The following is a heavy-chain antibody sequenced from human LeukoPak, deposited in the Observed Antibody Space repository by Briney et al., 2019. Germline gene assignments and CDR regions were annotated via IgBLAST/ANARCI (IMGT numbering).Heavy chain of an antibody. CDR1: GLTLSDKY. V-gene: IGHV3-11*04. Sequence: PGGSLRLSCTASGLTLSDKYMSWIRQAPGKGLEWVSYISISGTTMYYADSVKGRFTISRDNAKNSLYLQMNGLRDEDTAVYYCAREGTNWDFDYWGQGTLVTVSS. CDR3: AREGTNWDFDY. J-gene: IGHJ4*02. D-gene: IGHD7-27*01. CDR2: ISISGTTM.